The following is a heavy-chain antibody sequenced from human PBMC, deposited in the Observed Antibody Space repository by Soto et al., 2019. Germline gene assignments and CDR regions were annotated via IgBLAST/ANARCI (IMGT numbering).Heavy chain of an antibody. CDR1: GFTLGDYA. J-gene: IGHJ4*02. CDR3: SRGLGLQWTPFDY. D-gene: IGHD6-19*01. V-gene: IGHV3-49*03. CDR2: IRSKAYGETI. Sequence: EVQLVESGGDLVQPGRSLRLSCTASGFTLGDYAMSWFRQAPGKGLEWVGFIRSKAYGETIQYAASVEGRFTISADDSKNIAFLQMNSLKIEDTAVYYCSRGLGLQWTPFDYWGRGTLVTVSS.